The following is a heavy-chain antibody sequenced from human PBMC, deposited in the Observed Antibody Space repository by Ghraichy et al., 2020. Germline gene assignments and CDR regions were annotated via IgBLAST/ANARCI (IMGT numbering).Heavy chain of an antibody. J-gene: IGHJ6*02. D-gene: IGHD3-10*01. CDR1: GFTVSNNY. CDR3: ARDIRGYYGSGRYYYYGMDV. V-gene: IGHV3-66*01. CDR2: IYSGGNT. Sequence: GESLNISCAASGFTVSNNYMNWVRQAPGKGLEWVSVIYSGGNTYYTDSVKGRFTISRDNSKNTLYLQMNSLRAEDTAVYYCARDIRGYYGSGRYYYYGMDVWGQGTTVTVSS.